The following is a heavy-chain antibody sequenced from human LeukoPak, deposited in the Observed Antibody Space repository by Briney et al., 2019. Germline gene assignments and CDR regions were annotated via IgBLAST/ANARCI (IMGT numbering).Heavy chain of an antibody. CDR1: GGSISSSSYD. J-gene: IGHJ6*02. Sequence: PSETLSLTCTVSGGSISSSSYDWGWIRQPPGKGLEWIGSIYYSGSTDYNPSLKSRVTISVDTSKNQFSLKLSSVTAADTAVYYCARDSLLLWFGETYGMDVWGQGTTVTVSS. D-gene: IGHD3-10*01. V-gene: IGHV4-39*07. CDR2: IYYSGST. CDR3: ARDSLLLWFGETYGMDV.